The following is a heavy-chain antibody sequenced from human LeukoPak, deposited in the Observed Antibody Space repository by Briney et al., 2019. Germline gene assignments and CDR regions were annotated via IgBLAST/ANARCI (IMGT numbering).Heavy chain of an antibody. CDR3: ASYPEYCSSTSCWYYFDY. CDR1: GFTFSSYW. CDR2: IKQDGSEK. V-gene: IGHV3-7*03. Sequence: GGSLRLSCAASGFTFSSYWMSWVRQAPGKGLEWVDNIKQDGSEKYYVDSVKGRFTISRDNAKNSLYLQMNSLRAEDTAVYYCASYPEYCSSTSCWYYFDYWGQGTLVTVSS. J-gene: IGHJ4*02. D-gene: IGHD2-2*01.